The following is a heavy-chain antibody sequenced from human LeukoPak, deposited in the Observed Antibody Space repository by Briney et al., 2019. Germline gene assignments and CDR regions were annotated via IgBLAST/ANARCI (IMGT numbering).Heavy chain of an antibody. J-gene: IGHJ3*02. CDR3: ARGTVPTTIFGVSTQTNDAFDI. V-gene: IGHV4-34*01. D-gene: IGHD3-3*01. Sequence: SETLSLTCAVYGGSFSGYYWGWVRQPPGKGLEWVGEINHSGSTNYNPSLKSRVTISVDTSKNQFSLKLSSVTAADTAVYYCARGTVPTTIFGVSTQTNDAFDIWGQGTMVTVSS. CDR1: GGSFSGYY. CDR2: INHSGST.